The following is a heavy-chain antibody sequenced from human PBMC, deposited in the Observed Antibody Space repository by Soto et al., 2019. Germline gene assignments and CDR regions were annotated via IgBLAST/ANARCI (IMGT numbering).Heavy chain of an antibody. J-gene: IGHJ4*02. CDR2: INHSGST. V-gene: IGHV4-34*01. D-gene: IGHD3-16*02. CDR1: GGSFSGYY. CDR3: ARSRYDYVWGSYRYTASYFDH. Sequence: PSETLSLTCAVYGGSFSGYYWSWIRQPPGKGLEWIGEINHSGSTNYNPSLKSRVTISVDTSKNQFSLKLSSVTAADTAVYYCARSRYDYVWGSYRYTASYFDHWGQGTLVTVSS.